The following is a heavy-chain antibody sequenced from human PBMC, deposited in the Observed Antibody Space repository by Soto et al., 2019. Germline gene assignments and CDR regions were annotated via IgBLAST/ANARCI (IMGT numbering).Heavy chain of an antibody. Sequence: PSETLSLTCTVSGGSISSYYWSWIRQPPGKGLEWIGYIYYSGSTNYNPSLKSRVTISVDTSKSQFSLKLSSVTAADTAVYYCASSRGCGDYFTGYYYYYMDVWGKGTTVTVSS. CDR2: IYYSGST. CDR3: ASSRGCGDYFTGYYYYYMDV. CDR1: GGSISSYY. J-gene: IGHJ6*03. V-gene: IGHV4-59*01. D-gene: IGHD4-17*01.